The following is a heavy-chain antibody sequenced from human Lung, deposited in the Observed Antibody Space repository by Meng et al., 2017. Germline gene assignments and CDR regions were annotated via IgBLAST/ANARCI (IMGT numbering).Heavy chain of an antibody. J-gene: IGHJ2*01. Sequence: VQLEQAGADARKPGASMKVSCKGSGYICTNCDISWVRQAPGQGLEWMGWISVKNGEAKYPQNFQGRVTMTTDTTTSTAYMELRSLTSDDTAVYYCARYVPNGSFWYFDFWGRGTLVTVSS. CDR3: ARYVPNGSFWYFDF. CDR1: GYICTNCD. D-gene: IGHD6-13*01. CDR2: ISVKNGEA. V-gene: IGHV1-18*01.